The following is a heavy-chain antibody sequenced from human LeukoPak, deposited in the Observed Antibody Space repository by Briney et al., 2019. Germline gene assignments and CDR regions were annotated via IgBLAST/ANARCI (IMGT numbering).Heavy chain of an antibody. D-gene: IGHD5-12*01. J-gene: IGHJ4*02. CDR2: ISGSGGST. V-gene: IGHV3-23*01. CDR3: AKVTVISSGYGPHYFDY. CDR1: GFTFSSYA. Sequence: GGSLRLSCAASGFTFSSYAMSWVRQAPGKGLEWVSAISGSGGSTYYADSVKGRFTISRDNSKNTLYLQMNSLRAEDTAVYYCAKVTVISSGYGPHYFDYWGQGTLVTVSS.